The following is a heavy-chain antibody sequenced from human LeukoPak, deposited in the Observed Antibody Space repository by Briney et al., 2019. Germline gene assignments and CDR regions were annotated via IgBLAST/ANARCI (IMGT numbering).Heavy chain of an antibody. CDR3: ARHHSTTHPGRYWFDP. V-gene: IGHV4-59*08. Sequence: SETLSLTCTVSGASIDSNYWSWIRQPPGRGLEWIGHTYKSESTNYNPSLKSRVTISVDTSKNQFSLRLTSVTAADTAVYYCARHHSTTHPGRYWFDPWGQGTLVTVSS. D-gene: IGHD2/OR15-2a*01. J-gene: IGHJ5*02. CDR1: GASIDSNY. CDR2: TYKSEST.